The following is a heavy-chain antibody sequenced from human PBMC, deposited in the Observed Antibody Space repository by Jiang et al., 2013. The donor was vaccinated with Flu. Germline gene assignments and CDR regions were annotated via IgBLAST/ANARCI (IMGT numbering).Heavy chain of an antibody. CDR1: GGSISSYY. J-gene: IGHJ5*02. Sequence: LLKPSETLSLTCTVSGGSISSYYWSWIRQPPGKGLEWIGYIYYSGSTNYNPSLKSRVTISVDTSKNQFSLKLSSVTAADTAVYYCARLGGSSRGVSNWFDPWGQGTLVTVSS. D-gene: IGHD3-10*01. CDR3: ARLGGSSRGVSNWFDP. V-gene: IGHV4-59*01. CDR2: IYYSGST.